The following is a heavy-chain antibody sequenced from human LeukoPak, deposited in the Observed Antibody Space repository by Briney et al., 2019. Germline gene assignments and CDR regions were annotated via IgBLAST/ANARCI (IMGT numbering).Heavy chain of an antibody. CDR3: ARVRYSSSYYYYYYYMDV. Sequence: SETLSLTCAVYGVSFSGYYWSWIRHPPGKGLEWVGEINHSGSTNYNPSLKSRVTISVDTSKNQFSLKLSSVTAADTAVYYCARVRYSSSYYYYYYYMDVWGKGTTVTVSS. CDR2: INHSGST. CDR1: GVSFSGYY. J-gene: IGHJ6*03. V-gene: IGHV4-34*01. D-gene: IGHD6-6*01.